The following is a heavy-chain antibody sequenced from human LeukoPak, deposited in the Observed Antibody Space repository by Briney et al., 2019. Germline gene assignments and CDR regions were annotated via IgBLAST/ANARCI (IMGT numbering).Heavy chain of an antibody. CDR1: GFTFSSYS. J-gene: IGHJ4*02. V-gene: IGHV3-7*04. D-gene: IGHD3-10*01. Sequence: GGSLRLSCAASGFTFSSYSMNWVRQAPGKGLEWVANIKQDGSEKYYVDSVKGRFTISRDNAKNSLYLQMNSLRAEDTAVYYCARDHYYGSGSYSSFDYWGQGTLVTVSS. CDR2: IKQDGSEK. CDR3: ARDHYYGSGSYSSFDY.